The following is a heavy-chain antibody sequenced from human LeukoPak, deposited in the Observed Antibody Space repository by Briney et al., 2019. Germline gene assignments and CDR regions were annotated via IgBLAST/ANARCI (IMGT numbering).Heavy chain of an antibody. V-gene: IGHV4-4*07. D-gene: IGHD2-21*02. Sequence: SETLSLTCIVSSGSISSWYWGWVRQPAGRGLEWLGRIYTTGKTDYNPALKSRLTLSVDTSKRQFSLNLRSVTAADTAIYFCARHGDTASQYFLDYWSQGTLVTVSS. CDR1: SGSISSWY. CDR3: ARHGDTASQYFLDY. J-gene: IGHJ4*02. CDR2: IYTTGKT.